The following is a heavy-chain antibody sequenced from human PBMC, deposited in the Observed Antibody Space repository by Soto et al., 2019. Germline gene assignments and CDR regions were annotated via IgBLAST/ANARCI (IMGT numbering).Heavy chain of an antibody. V-gene: IGHV4-31*03. CDR2: IDNSGST. Sequence: SETLSLTCTFSVASVSTGVYYCTWIRQHPWKGLEWIGYIDNSGSTYYNPSLTGRVDISVDTSKNEFSLNLQSLTAADTAFYYCAGAVSDFDVRSYRNSYFDQWGQGILVTVSS. D-gene: IGHD3-10*02. CDR1: VASVSTGVYY. CDR3: AGAVSDFDVRSYRNSYFDQ. J-gene: IGHJ4*02.